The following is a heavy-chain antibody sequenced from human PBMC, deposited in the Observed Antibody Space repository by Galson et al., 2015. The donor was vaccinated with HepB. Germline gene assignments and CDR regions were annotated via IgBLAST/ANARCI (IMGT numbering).Heavy chain of an antibody. CDR2: ISYDGSNK. Sequence: SLRLSCAASGFTFSSYAMHWVRQAPGKGLEWVAVISYDGSNKYYADSVKGRFTISRDNSKNTLYLQMISLRAEDTAVYYCARGPKYSSIAARNAFDIWGQGTMVTVSS. CDR3: ARGPKYSSIAARNAFDI. J-gene: IGHJ3*02. CDR1: GFTFSSYA. V-gene: IGHV3-30-3*01. D-gene: IGHD6-6*01.